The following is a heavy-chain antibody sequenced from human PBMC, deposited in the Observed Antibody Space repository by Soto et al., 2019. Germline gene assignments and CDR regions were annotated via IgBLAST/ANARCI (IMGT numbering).Heavy chain of an antibody. CDR1: GFTFSSHW. CDR2: INSDGSST. CDR3: AKNGWPLDY. D-gene: IGHD6-19*01. Sequence: GGSLRLSCAASGFTFSSHWMHWVRQAPGKGLVWASRINSDGSSTSYADSVKGRFTISRDNAKNTLFLQMNSLRADDTAVYYCAKNGWPLDYWGQGTLVTVSS. J-gene: IGHJ4*02. V-gene: IGHV3-74*01.